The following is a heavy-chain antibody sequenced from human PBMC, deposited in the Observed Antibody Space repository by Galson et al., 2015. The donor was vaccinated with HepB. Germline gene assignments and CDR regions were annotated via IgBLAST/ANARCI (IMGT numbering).Heavy chain of an antibody. CDR1: GFTFRSYS. CDR2: ISSGGSAT. V-gene: IGHV3-48*01. D-gene: IGHD3-3*01. CDR3: ARENYDYWSGSTPDFSLDN. Sequence: SLRLSCAASGFTFRSYSIHWVRQVPGKGLEWVSYISSGGSATHYAASVKGRFTISRDNAKNSLYLQMNSLRAEDTAVYYCARENYDYWSGSTPDFSLDNWGQGALVTVSS. J-gene: IGHJ4*02.